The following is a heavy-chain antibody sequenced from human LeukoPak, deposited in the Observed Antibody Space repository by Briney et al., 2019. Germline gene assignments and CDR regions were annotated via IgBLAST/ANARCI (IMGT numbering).Heavy chain of an antibody. CDR2: IYSGGST. D-gene: IGHD3-10*01. Sequence: GGSLRLSCAASGFTVRSNYMSWVRQAPGKGLEWVSVIYSGGSTYYADSVKGRFTISRDNSKNTLYLQMNSLRAEDTAVYYCARGGPHGSGSPFDYWGQGTLVTVSS. CDR3: ARGGPHGSGSPFDY. V-gene: IGHV3-53*01. J-gene: IGHJ4*02. CDR1: GFTVRSNY.